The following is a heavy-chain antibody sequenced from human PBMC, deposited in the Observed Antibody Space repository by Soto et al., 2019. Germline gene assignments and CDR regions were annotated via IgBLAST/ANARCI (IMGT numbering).Heavy chain of an antibody. Sequence: QVQLVQSGAEVKKPGASVKVSCKASGYTFTDYYMHWVRQAPGQGLEWMGWINPDTGGTNYAQKCQGRVTMTRDTSISTAYMELSRLRSDDTAVYYCAREVAASGTRGRNGWFDPWGQGTLVTVSS. CDR3: AREVAASGTRGRNGWFDP. V-gene: IGHV1-2*02. CDR1: GYTFTDYY. CDR2: INPDTGGT. J-gene: IGHJ5*02. D-gene: IGHD2-15*01.